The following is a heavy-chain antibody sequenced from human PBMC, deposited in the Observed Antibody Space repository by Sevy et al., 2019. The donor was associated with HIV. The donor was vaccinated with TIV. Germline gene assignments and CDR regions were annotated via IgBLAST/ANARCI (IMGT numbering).Heavy chain of an antibody. D-gene: IGHD2-2*01. CDR2: INHSGST. CDR3: ARVAEDIVVVPAASDAFDI. Sequence: SETLSLTCAVYGGSFSGYYWSWIRQPPGKGLEWIGEINHSGSTNYNPSLKSRVTISVDTSKNQFSLKLSSVTAADTAVYYCARVAEDIVVVPAASDAFDIWGQGTMVTVSS. J-gene: IGHJ3*02. V-gene: IGHV4-34*01. CDR1: GGSFSGYY.